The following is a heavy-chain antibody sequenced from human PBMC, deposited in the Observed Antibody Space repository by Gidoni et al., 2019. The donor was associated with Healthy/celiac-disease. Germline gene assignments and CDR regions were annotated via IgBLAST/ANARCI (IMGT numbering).Heavy chain of an antibody. Sequence: QVQLQESGPGLVKPSGTLSLTCAVYGGSIRSSNWWSWVRQPPGKGLEWIGEIYHSGSTNYNPSLKSRVTISVDKSKNQFSLKLSSVTAADTAVYYCARDPDYGDYVAGFDYWGQGTLVTVSS. J-gene: IGHJ4*02. CDR3: ARDPDYGDYVAGFDY. CDR2: IYHSGST. V-gene: IGHV4-4*02. D-gene: IGHD4-17*01. CDR1: GGSIRSSNW.